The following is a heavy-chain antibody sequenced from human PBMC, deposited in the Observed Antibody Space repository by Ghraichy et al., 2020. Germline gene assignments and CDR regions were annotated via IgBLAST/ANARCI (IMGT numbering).Heavy chain of an antibody. J-gene: IGHJ4*02. CDR3: ARVIAAATLDY. V-gene: IGHV4-59*01. CDR1: CGSISSYY. Sequence: SETLSLTCTVSCGSISSYYWSWIRQPPGKGLEWIGYIYYSGSTNYNPSLKSRVTISVDTSKNQFSLKLSSVTAADTAVYYCARVIAAATLDYWGQGTLVTVSS. D-gene: IGHD6-13*01. CDR2: IYYSGST.